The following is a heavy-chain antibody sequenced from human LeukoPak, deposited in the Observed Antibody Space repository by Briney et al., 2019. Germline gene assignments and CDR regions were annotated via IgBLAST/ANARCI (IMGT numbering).Heavy chain of an antibody. V-gene: IGHV1-69*04. CDR3: ARNVDTAMAFVDY. J-gene: IGHJ4*02. Sequence: KVSCKASGGTFSSYAISWVRQAPGQGLEWMGRIIPILGIANYAQKFQGRVTITADKSTSTAYMELSSLRSEDTAVYYCARNVDTAMAFVDYWGQGTLVTVSS. CDR1: GGTFSSYA. CDR2: IIPILGIA. D-gene: IGHD5-18*01.